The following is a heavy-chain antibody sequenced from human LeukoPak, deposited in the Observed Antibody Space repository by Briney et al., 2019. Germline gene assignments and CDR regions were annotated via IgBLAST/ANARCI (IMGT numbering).Heavy chain of an antibody. CDR1: GFRFNAYW. D-gene: IGHD4/OR15-4a*01. CDR2: IKQDGNEK. V-gene: IGHV3-7*01. Sequence: GGSLRLSCAASGFRFNAYWMSWVRQAPGKGLEWVANIKQDGNEKYYADSVKGRFTISRDNGKNSLDLQMNSLRADDTAVYYCARDTLGEGEDANYAVYYFDYWGQGTVVTVSS. J-gene: IGHJ4*02. CDR3: ARDTLGEGEDANYAVYYFDY.